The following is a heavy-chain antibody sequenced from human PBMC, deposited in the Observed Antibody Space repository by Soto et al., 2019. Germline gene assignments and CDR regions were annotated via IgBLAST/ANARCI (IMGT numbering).Heavy chain of an antibody. CDR1: GGSISSSSYY. CDR2: IYYSGST. V-gene: IGHV4-39*01. D-gene: IGHD3-3*01. J-gene: IGHJ6*02. Sequence: PSETLSLTCTVSGGSISSSSYYWGWIRQPPGKGLEWIGSIYYSGSTYYNPSLKSRVTISVDTSKNQFSPKLSSVTAADTAVYYCASFPILEWLLRDYYYGMDVWGQGTTVTVSS. CDR3: ASFPILEWLLRDYYYGMDV.